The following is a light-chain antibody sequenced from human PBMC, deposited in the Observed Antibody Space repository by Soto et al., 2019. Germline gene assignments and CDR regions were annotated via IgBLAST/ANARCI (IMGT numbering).Light chain of an antibody. CDR1: SSDIGGYNS. CDR3: CSYAGSSTNYV. V-gene: IGLV2-8*01. J-gene: IGLJ1*01. Sequence: QSVLTQPPSASGSPGQSVTISCTGTSSDIGGYNSVSWYQQHPGKAPRLMIYEVNKRPSGVPDRFSGSKSGYTASLTVSGLQTEDEADYYCCSYAGSSTNYVFGTGTKLTVL. CDR2: EVN.